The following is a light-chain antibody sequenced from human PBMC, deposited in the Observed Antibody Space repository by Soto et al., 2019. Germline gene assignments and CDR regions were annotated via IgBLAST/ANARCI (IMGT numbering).Light chain of an antibody. Sequence: EIVLTQSPGTLSLSPGERATLSCRASQSVSSSYLAWYQQKPGQAPRLLIYGASSRATGIPDRFSGSGSGTDFTLTISRLEPEDFAVYYCQQYGSSTETFGRGTKV. CDR3: QQYGSSTET. J-gene: IGKJ1*01. V-gene: IGKV3-20*01. CDR1: QSVSSSY. CDR2: GAS.